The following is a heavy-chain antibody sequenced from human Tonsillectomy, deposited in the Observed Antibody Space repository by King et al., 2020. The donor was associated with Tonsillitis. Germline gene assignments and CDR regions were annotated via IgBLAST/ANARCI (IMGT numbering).Heavy chain of an antibody. Sequence: VQLVESGGGLVKPGGSLRLSCAASGFTFSSYSMNWVRQAPGKGLEWVSSISTSSSYIYYEDSMKGRFTISRDNAKNSLYLQMNSLRAEDTAVYYCARVRDYYHSSGYFRYLDLWGRGTLVTVSS. CDR3: ARVRDYYHSSGYFRYLDL. V-gene: IGHV3-21*06. D-gene: IGHD3-22*01. J-gene: IGHJ2*01. CDR2: ISTSSSYI. CDR1: GFTFSSYS.